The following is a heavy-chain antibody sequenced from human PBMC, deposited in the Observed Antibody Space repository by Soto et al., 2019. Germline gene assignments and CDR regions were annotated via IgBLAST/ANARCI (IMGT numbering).Heavy chain of an antibody. CDR1: GFTFSNHW. CDR3: VRGGGALDY. CDR2: IKRDGSED. J-gene: IGHJ4*02. Sequence: EVQLVESGGDLVQPGGSLRLSCAASGFTFSNHWMSWVRQAPGKGLEWVANIKRDGSEDYYVDSVKGRFTISRDNAKNSLYLQLNSLSVEDAAVYYCVRGGGALDYWGQGTLVTISS. V-gene: IGHV3-7*04. D-gene: IGHD2-21*01.